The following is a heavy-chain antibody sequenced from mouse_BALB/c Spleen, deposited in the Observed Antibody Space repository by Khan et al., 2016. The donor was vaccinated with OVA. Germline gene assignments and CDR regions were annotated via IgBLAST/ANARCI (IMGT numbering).Heavy chain of an antibody. Sequence: VQLQQSGPELVQPGASVKISCKASGYSFTGYFMNWVMQSHGKSLEWIGRINPHIGETLYNQKFKDKATLTVDESSSTAHMELRGLAAENSAVYYCARKNGSDFDYWGQGTTLTVSS. CDR1: GYSFTGYF. V-gene: IGHV1-20*02. J-gene: IGHJ2*01. D-gene: IGHD1-1*01. CDR3: ARKNGSDFDY. CDR2: INPHIGET.